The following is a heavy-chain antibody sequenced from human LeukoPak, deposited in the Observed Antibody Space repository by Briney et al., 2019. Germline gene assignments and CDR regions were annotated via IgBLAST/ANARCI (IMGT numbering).Heavy chain of an antibody. CDR3: AKDKYQLLLHTFDY. J-gene: IGHJ4*02. V-gene: IGHV3-9*01. Sequence: GGSLRLSCAGSGFNFDDYAMHWVRQAPGKGLEWVSGTSWNSGSIGYADSVKGRLTISRDNAKNSLYLQMNSLRAEDTALYYCAKDKYQLLLHTFDYWGQGTLVTVSS. CDR1: GFNFDDYA. CDR2: TSWNSGSI. D-gene: IGHD2-2*01.